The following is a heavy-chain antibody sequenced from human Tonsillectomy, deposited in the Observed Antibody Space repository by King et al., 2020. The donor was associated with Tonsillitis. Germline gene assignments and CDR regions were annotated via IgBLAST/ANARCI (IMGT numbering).Heavy chain of an antibody. J-gene: IGHJ6*02. V-gene: IGHV4-61*01. CDR3: ARVYPAADYYYGMDV. D-gene: IGHD2-2*01. Sequence: VQLQESGPGLVKPSETLSLTCTVSGGSVSSGRYYWSWIRQPPGKGLEWIGYIYYSGNTNYNPSLRSRVTMSEETSKNQFSLKLSSVTAADTAVYYCARVYPAADYYYGMDVWGQGTTVTVSS. CDR1: GGSVSSGRYY. CDR2: IYYSGNT.